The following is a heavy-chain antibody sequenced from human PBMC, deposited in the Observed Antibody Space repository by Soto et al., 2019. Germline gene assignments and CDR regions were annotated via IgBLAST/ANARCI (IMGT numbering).Heavy chain of an antibody. Sequence: ASVKVSCKASGYTFTSYAMHWVRQAPGQRLEWMGWINACNGNTKYSQKFQGRVTITRDTSASTAYMELSSLRSEDPAVYYCARDPHNGNDEGRDAFDIWGQGTMVTVSS. J-gene: IGHJ3*02. CDR1: GYTFTSYA. CDR2: INACNGNT. D-gene: IGHD1-1*01. V-gene: IGHV1-3*01. CDR3: ARDPHNGNDEGRDAFDI.